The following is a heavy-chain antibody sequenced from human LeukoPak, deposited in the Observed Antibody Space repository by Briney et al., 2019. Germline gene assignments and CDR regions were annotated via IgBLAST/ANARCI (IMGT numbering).Heavy chain of an antibody. V-gene: IGHV1-2*02. D-gene: IGHD5-18*01. CDR1: GYTFTGHY. CDR2: INPNSGGT. CDR3: ARDRYRYSYGYAY. Sequence: ASVKVSCKASGYTFTGHYMHWLRQAPGQGLEWMGWINPNSGGTNYAQKFQGRVTMTRDTSISTAYMELSRLRSDDTAVYYCARDRYRYSYGYAYWGQGTLVTVSS. J-gene: IGHJ4*02.